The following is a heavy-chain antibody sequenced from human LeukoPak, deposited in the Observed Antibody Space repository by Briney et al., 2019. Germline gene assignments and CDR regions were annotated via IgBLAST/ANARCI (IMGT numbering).Heavy chain of an antibody. V-gene: IGHV1-69*04. CDR3: ASLRRPLYSVYDMDV. Sequence: GASVKVSCKASGGTFSSYAISWVRQAPGQGLEWMGRIIPILGIANYAQKFQGRVTITADKSTSTAYMELSSLRSEDTAVYYCASLRRPLYSVYDMDVWGQGTTVTVSS. J-gene: IGHJ6*02. CDR1: GGTFSSYA. D-gene: IGHD2-21*01. CDR2: IIPILGIA.